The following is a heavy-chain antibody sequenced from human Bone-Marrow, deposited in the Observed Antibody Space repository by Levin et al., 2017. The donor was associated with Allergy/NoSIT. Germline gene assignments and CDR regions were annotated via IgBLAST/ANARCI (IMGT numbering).Heavy chain of an antibody. CDR2: MNPNSGNT. CDR1: GYTFTSYD. D-gene: IGHD2-2*01. Sequence: EASVKVSCKASGYTFTSYDINWVRQATGQGLEWMGWMNPNSGNTGYAQKFQGRVTMTRNTSISTAYMELSSLRSEDTAVYYCAFGNQLPHYYYYGMDVWGQGTTATVSS. J-gene: IGHJ6*02. CDR3: AFGNQLPHYYYYGMDV. V-gene: IGHV1-8*01.